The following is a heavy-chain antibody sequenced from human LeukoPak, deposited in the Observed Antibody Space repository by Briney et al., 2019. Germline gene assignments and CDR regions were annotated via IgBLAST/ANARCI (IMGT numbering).Heavy chain of an antibody. CDR3: ARDRRDGYNSNWFDP. V-gene: IGHV4-30-4*01. J-gene: IGHJ5*02. D-gene: IGHD5-24*01. CDR2: IYYSGTT. CDR1: GGSNSSGTYY. Sequence: PSETLSLTCTVSGGSNSSGTYYWSWIRQPPGKGPEWIGYIYYSGTTYYNPSLKSRATISVDTSKNQFSLKLSSVTAADTAVYYCARDRRDGYNSNWFDPWGQGTLVTVSS.